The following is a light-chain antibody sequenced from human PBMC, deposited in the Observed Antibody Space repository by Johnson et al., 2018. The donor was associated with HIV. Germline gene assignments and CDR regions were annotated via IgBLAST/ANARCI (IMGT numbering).Light chain of an antibody. V-gene: IGLV1-51*01. CDR3: GTWDSSLSAGGNV. Sequence: QSVLTQPPSVSAAPGQKVTISCSGSSSNIGNNYVSWYQQLPGTAPKLLIYDNNKRPSGIPARFSGSKSGTSATLAITGLQTGDEADYYCGTWDSSLSAGGNVFGTGTKGTVL. J-gene: IGLJ1*01. CDR2: DNN. CDR1: SSNIGNNY.